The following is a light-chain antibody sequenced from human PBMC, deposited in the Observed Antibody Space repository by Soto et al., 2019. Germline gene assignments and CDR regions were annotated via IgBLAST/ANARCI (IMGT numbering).Light chain of an antibody. CDR1: SSDVGGYDY. V-gene: IGLV2-14*01. J-gene: IGLJ1*01. Sequence: SALAQPASVSGSPGQSITISCTGTSSDVGGYDYVSWYQQHPGKAPKLMIYEVSNRPSGTSNRFSGSKSGNTASLTISGLQAEDEADYYCSSYTTSSTLNVFGTGTKVTV. CDR3: SSYTTSSTLNV. CDR2: EVS.